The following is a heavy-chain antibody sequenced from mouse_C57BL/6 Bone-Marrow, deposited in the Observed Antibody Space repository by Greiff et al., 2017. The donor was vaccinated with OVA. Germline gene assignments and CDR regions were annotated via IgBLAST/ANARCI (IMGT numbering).Heavy chain of an antibody. V-gene: IGHV2-2*01. CDR1: GFSLTSYG. Sequence: QVTLKESGPGLVQPSQSLSITCTVSGFSLTSYGVHWVRQSPGKGLEWLGVIWSGGSTDYNAAFISRLSISKDNSKSQVFFKMNSLQADDTAIYYCARNCGYYGSHYYAMDYWGQGTSVTVSS. CDR3: ARNCGYYGSHYYAMDY. CDR2: IWSGGST. D-gene: IGHD1-1*01. J-gene: IGHJ4*01.